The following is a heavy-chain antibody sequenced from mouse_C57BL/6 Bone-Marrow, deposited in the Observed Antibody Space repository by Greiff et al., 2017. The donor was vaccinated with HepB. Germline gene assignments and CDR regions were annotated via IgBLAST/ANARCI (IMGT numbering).Heavy chain of an antibody. V-gene: IGHV5-17*01. CDR2: ISSGSSTI. CDR3: ARLSYSTLDY. D-gene: IGHD2-5*01. Sequence: VQLKESGGGLVKPGGSLKLSCAASGFTFSDYGMHWVRQAPEKGLEWVAYISSGSSTIYYADTVKGRFTISRDNAKNTLFLQMTSLRSEDTAMYYCARLSYSTLDYWGQGTTLTVSS. J-gene: IGHJ2*01. CDR1: GFTFSDYG.